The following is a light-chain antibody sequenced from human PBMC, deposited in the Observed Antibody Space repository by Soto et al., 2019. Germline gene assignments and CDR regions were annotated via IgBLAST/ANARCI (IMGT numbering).Light chain of an antibody. J-gene: IGKJ1*01. CDR1: QSLLHSNGYNY. V-gene: IGKV2-28*01. Sequence: DIVMTQSPLSLPVTPGEPASISCRSSQSLLHSNGYNYLDWYLQKPGQSPQLLIYLGSNRDSGVPDRFSVSGSGTDFTLKISSVEAEYVGLYYCMQALQTPRTFGKGTKVEIK. CDR3: MQALQTPRT. CDR2: LGS.